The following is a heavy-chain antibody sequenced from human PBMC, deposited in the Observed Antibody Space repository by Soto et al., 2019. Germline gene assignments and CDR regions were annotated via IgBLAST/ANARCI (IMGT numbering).Heavy chain of an antibody. Sequence: TLSLTCVISGDSVSSKSATWNWIRQPPSRGLEWLGRTYYRSKWSTDYAVSVKGRITVSPDTSKNQFSLQLNSVTPEDTAVYYCARALAGSYDYWGQGTLVTVSS. D-gene: IGHD1-26*01. J-gene: IGHJ4*02. CDR1: GDSVSSKSAT. V-gene: IGHV6-1*01. CDR3: ARALAGSYDY. CDR2: TYYRSKWST.